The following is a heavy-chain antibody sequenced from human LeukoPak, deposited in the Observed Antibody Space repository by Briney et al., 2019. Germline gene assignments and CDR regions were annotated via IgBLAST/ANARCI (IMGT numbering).Heavy chain of an antibody. CDR3: AGTGLFFDY. CDR2: MYYSGGT. D-gene: IGHD7-27*01. V-gene: IGHV4-59*13. Sequence: PSETLSLTCRVSGASISVYYWSWIRRPPGKGLEWIGHMYYSGGTTYNPSLKSRVSISLDTSKKHFSLKLSSVTAADTAVYYCAGTGLFFDYWSQGTLVTVSS. CDR1: GASISVYY. J-gene: IGHJ4*02.